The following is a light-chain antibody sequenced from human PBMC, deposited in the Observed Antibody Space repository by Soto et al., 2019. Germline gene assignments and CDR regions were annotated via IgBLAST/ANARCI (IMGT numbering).Light chain of an antibody. CDR2: GAS. V-gene: IGKV3-20*01. Sequence: EIVLTQSPGTLSLSPGERATLSCRTSQSIGSNYLAWYQQKPGQAPRLLISGASRRATGIPDRFSGSGSGTDFTLTISRLEPEDFVLYFCQQYGTSPRTFGQGTRLDIK. CDR3: QQYGTSPRT. J-gene: IGKJ5*01. CDR1: QSIGSNY.